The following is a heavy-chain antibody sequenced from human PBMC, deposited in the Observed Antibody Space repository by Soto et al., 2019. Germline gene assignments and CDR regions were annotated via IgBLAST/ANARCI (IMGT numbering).Heavy chain of an antibody. Sequence: QLQLQESGPGLMKPSETLSLNCTVSGASISGSTSYWGWIRQPPGKGLEWIGKIHYSGSTYYSPSLKSRVTLSVDTSKNHISLRLSSVTAADTAVYCWARHLLAGPYNYYCNGMDVWGPGTTVTVS. V-gene: IGHV4-39*01. CDR1: GASISGSTSY. CDR3: ARHLLAGPYNYYCNGMDV. D-gene: IGHD6-19*01. J-gene: IGHJ6*02. CDR2: IHYSGST.